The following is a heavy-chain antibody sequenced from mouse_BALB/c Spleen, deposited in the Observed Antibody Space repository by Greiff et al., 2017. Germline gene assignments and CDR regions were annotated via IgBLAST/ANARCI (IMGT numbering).Heavy chain of an antibody. V-gene: IGHV14-3*02. D-gene: IGHD2-4*01. J-gene: IGHJ2*01. CDR3: ARDYDYDY. CDR1: GFNIKDTY. Sequence: VQLKESGAELVKPGASVKLSCTASGFNIKDTYMHWVKQRPEQGLEWIGRIDPANGNTKYDPKFQGKATITADTSSNTAYLQLSSLTSEVTAVYYCARDYDYDYWGQGTTLTVSS. CDR2: IDPANGNT.